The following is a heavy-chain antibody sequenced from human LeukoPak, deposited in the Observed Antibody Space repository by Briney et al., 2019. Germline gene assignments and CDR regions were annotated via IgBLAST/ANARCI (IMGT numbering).Heavy chain of an antibody. J-gene: IGHJ6*02. CDR1: GYTFSDYY. CDR3: ERTALFDSSSWALSIPQYYYGMDV. Sequence: ASVKVSCKASGYTFSDYYMHWVRQAPGQGLEWMGWINPNSGGTNYAQKFQGRVTMTRDTSISTAYMELSRLRSDDTAVYYCERTALFDSSSWALSIPQYYYGMDVWGQGTTVTVSS. CDR2: INPNSGGT. V-gene: IGHV1-2*02. D-gene: IGHD6-13*01.